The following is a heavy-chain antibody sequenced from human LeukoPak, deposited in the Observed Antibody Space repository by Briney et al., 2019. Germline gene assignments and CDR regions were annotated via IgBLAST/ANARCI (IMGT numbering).Heavy chain of an antibody. CDR2: IHYSGST. D-gene: IGHD3-3*01. CDR3: ARDSHDFWSGYHDY. V-gene: IGHV4-59*01. J-gene: IGHJ4*02. CDR1: GGSISSYY. Sequence: PSETLSLTCTVSGGSISSYYRSWLRQPPGKGLEWIGYIHYSGSTNYNPSLKSRVTISVDTSKNQFSLKLSSVTAADTAVYYCARDSHDFWSGYHDYWGQGTLVTVSS.